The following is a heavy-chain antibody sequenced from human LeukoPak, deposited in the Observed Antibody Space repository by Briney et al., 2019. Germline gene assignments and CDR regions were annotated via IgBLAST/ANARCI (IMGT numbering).Heavy chain of an antibody. CDR3: AKDGSGGIGYYYYYYGMDV. D-gene: IGHD2-15*01. V-gene: IGHV3-30*18. CDR1: GFTFSSYG. Sequence: GRSLRLSCAASGFTFSSYGMHWVRQAPGKGLEWVAVISYDGSNKYYAGSVKGRFTISRDNSKNTLYLQMNSLRAEDTAVYYCAKDGSGGIGYYYYYYGMDVWGQGTTVTVSS. J-gene: IGHJ6*02. CDR2: ISYDGSNK.